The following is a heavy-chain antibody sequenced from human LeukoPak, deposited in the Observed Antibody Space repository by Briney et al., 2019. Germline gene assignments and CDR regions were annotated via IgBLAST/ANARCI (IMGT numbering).Heavy chain of an antibody. D-gene: IGHD1-1*01. CDR1: GGTFSSDA. V-gene: IGHV1-69*04. Sequence: ASVKVSCKASGGTFSSDAISWVRQAPGQGLEWMGRIIPILGIANYAQKFQGRVTITADKSTSTAYMELSSLRSEDTAVYYCARLYTVGGGPNWNVGGAHNWFDPWGQGTLVTVSS. J-gene: IGHJ5*02. CDR2: IIPILGIA. CDR3: ARLYTVGGGPNWNVGGAHNWFDP.